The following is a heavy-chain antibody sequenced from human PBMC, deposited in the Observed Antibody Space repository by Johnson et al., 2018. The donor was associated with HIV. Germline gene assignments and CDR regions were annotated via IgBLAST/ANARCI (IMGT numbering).Heavy chain of an antibody. D-gene: IGHD4-17*01. CDR2: ISYDGSDK. CDR3: AKGRGDYNFDAVDS. J-gene: IGHJ3*02. CDR1: GFTVSSNY. V-gene: IGHV3-30*18. Sequence: VQVVESGGALVQPGGSLRLSCAASGFTVSSNYMSWVRQAPGKGLEWVAVISYDGSDKYYADSVKGRFTISRDNSKNTRYRQMNSLRAEDTAVHYCAKGRGDYNFDAVDSSGQGTMVTVSS.